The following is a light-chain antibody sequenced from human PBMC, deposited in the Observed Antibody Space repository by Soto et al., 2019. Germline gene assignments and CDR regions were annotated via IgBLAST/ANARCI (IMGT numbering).Light chain of an antibody. CDR1: SNDVGSYNL. CDR2: EVS. J-gene: IGLJ1*01. Sequence: QSVLTQPASGSGSPGRWITISCTGTSNDVGSYNLVSWYQQHPGKAPKLIIYEVSKRPSGVSNRFSASKSGNTASLTISGLQAEDEADYYCCSYAGSSTYVFGTGTKVTVL. CDR3: CSYAGSSTYV. V-gene: IGLV2-23*02.